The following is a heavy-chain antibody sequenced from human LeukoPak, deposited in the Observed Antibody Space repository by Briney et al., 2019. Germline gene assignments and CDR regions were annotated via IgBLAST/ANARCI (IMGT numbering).Heavy chain of an antibody. CDR3: ARVVSSDYYYGYYYYYMDV. J-gene: IGHJ6*03. CDR1: SGSFRGHY. V-gene: IGHV4-34*01. CDR2: INHSGST. Sequence: SETLSLTCAIYSGSFRGHYWSWIRQPPGKGLEWIGEINHSGSTNYNPSLKSRVTISIDTSKNQFSLKLSSVTAADTAVYFCARVVSSDYYYGYYYYYMDVWGKGTTATVSS. D-gene: IGHD3-22*01.